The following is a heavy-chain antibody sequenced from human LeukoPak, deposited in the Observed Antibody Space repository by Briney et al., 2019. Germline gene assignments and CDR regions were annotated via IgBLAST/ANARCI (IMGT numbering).Heavy chain of an antibody. V-gene: IGHV3-7*01. Sequence: GGPLRLSCAASGFTFSSYWMSWVRQAPGKGLEWVANIKQDGSEKYYVDSVKGRFTISRDNAKNSLYLQMNSLRAEDTAVYYCARDVGKRGYSGYDLLDYWGQGTLVTVSS. CDR2: IKQDGSEK. CDR3: ARDVGKRGYSGYDLLDY. D-gene: IGHD5-12*01. CDR1: GFTFSSYW. J-gene: IGHJ4*02.